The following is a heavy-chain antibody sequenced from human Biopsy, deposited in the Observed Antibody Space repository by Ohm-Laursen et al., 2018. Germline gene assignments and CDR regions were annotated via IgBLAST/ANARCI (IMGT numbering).Heavy chain of an antibody. CDR3: ARALDYYDPYYYYAMDV. V-gene: IGHV4-34*01. D-gene: IGHD3-16*01. J-gene: IGHJ6*02. Sequence: SETLSLTCAVYGGSFSGYYWTWIRQPPGKGLEWIGEINHRGSASYNPSLKSRITVLVDTSKNQFSLKLRSVSAADTAVYFCARALDYYDPYYYYAMDVWSQGTSVTVSS. CDR1: GGSFSGYY. CDR2: INHRGSA.